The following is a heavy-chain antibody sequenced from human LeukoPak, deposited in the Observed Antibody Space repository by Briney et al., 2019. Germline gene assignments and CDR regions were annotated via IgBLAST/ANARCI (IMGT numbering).Heavy chain of an antibody. D-gene: IGHD6-19*01. Sequence: GGSLRLSCAASGFTFSSYEMNWVRQAPGKGLEWVSYISSSGTTIYYADSVKGRFTISRDNAKNSLYLQMNSLRAEDTAVYYCARGIVVAGTFAWFDPWGQGTLVTVSS. CDR3: ARGIVVAGTFAWFDP. J-gene: IGHJ5*02. V-gene: IGHV3-48*03. CDR2: ISSSGTTI. CDR1: GFTFSSYE.